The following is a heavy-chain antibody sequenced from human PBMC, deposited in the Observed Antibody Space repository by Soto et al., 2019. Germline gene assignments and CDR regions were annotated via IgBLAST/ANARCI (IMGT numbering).Heavy chain of an antibody. Sequence: QVQLVQSGAEVKKPGASVKVSCKASGYTFTGYYMHWVRQAPGQGLEWMGWINPNSGGTNYAQKFKGWITMTRDTSISTAYMELSRLRSDDTAVYYCARAYYDFWSGDISVDYWGQGTLVTVSS. CDR1: GYTFTGYY. CDR2: INPNSGGT. D-gene: IGHD3-3*01. J-gene: IGHJ4*02. CDR3: ARAYYDFWSGDISVDY. V-gene: IGHV1-2*04.